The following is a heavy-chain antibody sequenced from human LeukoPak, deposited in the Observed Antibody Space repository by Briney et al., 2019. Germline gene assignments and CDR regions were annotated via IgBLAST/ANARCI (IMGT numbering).Heavy chain of an antibody. CDR1: GGSISSYY. CDR2: IYYSGST. D-gene: IGHD3-16*01. J-gene: IGHJ5*02. Sequence: SETLSLTCTVSGGSISSYYWSWIRQPPGKGLEWIGYIYYSGSTNYNPSLKSRVTISVDTSKNQFSLKLSSVTAADTAVYYCARGLRLGEATWFDPWGQGTLVTVSS. V-gene: IGHV4-59*01. CDR3: ARGLRLGEATWFDP.